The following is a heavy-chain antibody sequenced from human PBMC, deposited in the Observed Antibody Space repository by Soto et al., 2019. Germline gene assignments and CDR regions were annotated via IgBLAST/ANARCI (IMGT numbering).Heavy chain of an antibody. D-gene: IGHD3-16*01. V-gene: IGHV1-2*02. CDR1: GYTFTGYY. CDR3: ARSRGDVRDAFDI. CDR2: INPNSGGT. J-gene: IGHJ3*02. Sequence: ASVKVSCKASGYTFTGYYMHWVRQAPGQGLEWMGWINPNSGGTNYAQKFQGRVTMTRDTSISTAYMELSRLRSDDTAVYYCARSRGDVRDAFDIWGQGTMVTVSS.